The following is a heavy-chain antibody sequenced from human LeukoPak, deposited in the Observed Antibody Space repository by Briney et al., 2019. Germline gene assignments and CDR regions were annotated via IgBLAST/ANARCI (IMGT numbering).Heavy chain of an antibody. D-gene: IGHD5-12*01. CDR1: GYTFTSYG. CDR3: ARDLGGYDSWVSDY. Sequence: GASVQVSCKASGYTFTSYGISWVRQAPGQGLEWMGWISAYNGNTNYAQKLQGRVTMTTDTSTSTAYMELRSLRSDDTAVYYCARDLGGYDSWVSDYWGQGTLVTVSS. V-gene: IGHV1-18*01. J-gene: IGHJ4*02. CDR2: ISAYNGNT.